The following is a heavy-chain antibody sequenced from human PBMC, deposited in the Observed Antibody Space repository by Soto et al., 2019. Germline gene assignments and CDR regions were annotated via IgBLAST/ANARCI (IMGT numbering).Heavy chain of an antibody. CDR1: GGSFSGYY. D-gene: IGHD3-16*02. J-gene: IGHJ4*02. CDR3: ARGRIMITFGGVIPIFDY. CDR2: INHSGST. Sequence: SETLSLTCAVYGGSFSGYYWSWIRQPPGKGLEWIGEINHSGSTNYNPSLKSRVTISVDTSKNQFSLKLSSVTAADTAVYYFARGRIMITFGGVIPIFDYWGQGTLVTVSS. V-gene: IGHV4-34*01.